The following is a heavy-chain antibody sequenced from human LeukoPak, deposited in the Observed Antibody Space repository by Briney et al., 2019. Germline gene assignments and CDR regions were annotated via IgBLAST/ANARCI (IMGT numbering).Heavy chain of an antibody. J-gene: IGHJ4*02. CDR3: ARDRYYYDSSGYYYLDY. CDR1: GFTFSSYG. V-gene: IGHV3-33*01. CDR2: IWYDGSNK. Sequence: GESLRLSCAASGFTFSSYGMHWVRQAPGKGLEWVAVIWYDGSNKYYADSVKGRFTISRDNSKNTLYLQMNSLRAEDTAVYYCARDRYYYDSSGYYYLDYWGQGTLVTVSS. D-gene: IGHD3-22*01.